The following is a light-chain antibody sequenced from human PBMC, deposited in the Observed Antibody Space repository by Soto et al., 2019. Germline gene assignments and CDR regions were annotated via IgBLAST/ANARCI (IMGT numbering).Light chain of an antibody. J-gene: IGLJ1*01. V-gene: IGLV2-14*01. Sequence: QSALTQPASVSGSPGQSITISCTGTSSDVGGYNYVSWYQQHPGKAPKLMIYEVSNRPSGVSNRFSGSKSGNTASLTISGRQAEDEADYDCSSYTSSSISLYVFGTGTKLTVL. CDR3: SSYTSSSISLYV. CDR1: SSDVGGYNY. CDR2: EVS.